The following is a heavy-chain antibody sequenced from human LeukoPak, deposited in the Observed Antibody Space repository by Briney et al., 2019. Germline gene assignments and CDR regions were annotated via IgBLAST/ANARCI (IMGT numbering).Heavy chain of an antibody. V-gene: IGHV4-39*07. D-gene: IGHD5-12*01. CDR1: GGSISSSSYY. CDR2: IYYSGST. Sequence: SETLSLTCTVSGGSISSSSYYWGWIRQPPGKGLEWIGSIYYSGSTYYNPSLKSRVTISVDTSKNQFSLKLSSVTAADTAVYYCAPGGYIGYGHAFDIWGQGTMVTVSS. CDR3: APGGYIGYGHAFDI. J-gene: IGHJ3*02.